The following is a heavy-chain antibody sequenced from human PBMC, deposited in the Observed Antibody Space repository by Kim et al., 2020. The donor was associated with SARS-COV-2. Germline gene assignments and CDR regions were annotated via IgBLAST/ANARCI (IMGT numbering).Heavy chain of an antibody. CDR2: ISAYNGNT. Sequence: ASVKVSCKASGYTFTSYGISWVRQAPGQGLEWMGWISAYNGNTNYAQKLQGRVTMTTDTSTSTAYMELRSLRSDDTAVYYCARGGRDILTGYYLFGRENWFDPWGQGTLVTVSS. J-gene: IGHJ5*02. V-gene: IGHV1-18*01. D-gene: IGHD3-9*01. CDR1: GYTFTSYG. CDR3: ARGGRDILTGYYLFGRENWFDP.